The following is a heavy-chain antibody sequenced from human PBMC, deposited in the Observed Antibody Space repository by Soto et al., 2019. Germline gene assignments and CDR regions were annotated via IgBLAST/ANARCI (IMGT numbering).Heavy chain of an antibody. CDR1: GFTFSSYS. V-gene: IGHV3-48*01. J-gene: IGHJ6*03. D-gene: IGHD3-3*01. CDR3: ARDSPYYDFWSGYSYMDV. Sequence: EVQLVESGGGLVQPEGSLRLSCAASGFTFSSYSMNWVRQAPGKGLEWVSYISSSSSTIYYADSVKGRFTISRDNAKNSLYLQMNSLRAEDTAVYYCARDSPYYDFWSGYSYMDVWGKGTTVTVSS. CDR2: ISSSSSTI.